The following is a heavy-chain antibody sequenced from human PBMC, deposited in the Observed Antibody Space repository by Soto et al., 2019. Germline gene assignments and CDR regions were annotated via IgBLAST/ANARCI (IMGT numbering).Heavy chain of an antibody. Sequence: GGSLRLSCAASGFTVSSNYMSWVRQAPGKGLEWVSVIYSGGSTYYADSVKGRFTISRDNSKNTLYLQMNSLRAEDTAVYYCARINRYNWNDNYFDYWGQGTLVTVSS. CDR2: IYSGGST. J-gene: IGHJ4*02. V-gene: IGHV3-66*01. CDR1: GFTVSSNY. CDR3: ARINRYNWNDNYFDY. D-gene: IGHD1-1*01.